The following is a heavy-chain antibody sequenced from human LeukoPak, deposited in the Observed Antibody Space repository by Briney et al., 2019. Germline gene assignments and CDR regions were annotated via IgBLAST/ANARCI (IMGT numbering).Heavy chain of an antibody. CDR3: AMLYYYDSSGYGTPFDY. J-gene: IGHJ4*02. D-gene: IGHD3-22*01. CDR2: INPNSGGT. CDR1: GYTFTGYY. Sequence: ASVKVSCKASGYTFTGYYMHWVRRAPGQGLEWMGWINPNSGGTNYAQKFQGRVTMTRDTSISTAYMELSRLRSDDTAVYYCAMLYYYDSSGYGTPFDYWGQGTLVTVSS. V-gene: IGHV1-2*02.